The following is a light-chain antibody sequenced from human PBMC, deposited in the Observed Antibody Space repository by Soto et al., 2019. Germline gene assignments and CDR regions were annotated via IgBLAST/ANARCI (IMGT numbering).Light chain of an antibody. CDR3: QQYGSSGT. Sequence: EIVLTQSPGTLSLSPGERATLSCRASQTVSSNYLAWYQQRPGQAPRLLIYDASTRATGIPDRFSGSGSGTDFTLTISRLEPEDFAVYYCQQYGSSGTFGQGATGDIK. V-gene: IGKV3-20*01. CDR2: DAS. CDR1: QTVSSNY. J-gene: IGKJ1*01.